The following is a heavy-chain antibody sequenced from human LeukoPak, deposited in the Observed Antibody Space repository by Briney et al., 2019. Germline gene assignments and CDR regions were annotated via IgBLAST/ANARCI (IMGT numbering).Heavy chain of an antibody. CDR1: GYTFTSYG. CDR3: ARWDDYVWGSYRYDY. V-gene: IGHV1-18*01. J-gene: IGHJ4*02. Sequence: ASVKVSCKASGYTFTSYGISWVRQAPGQGLEWMGWISAYNGNTNYAQKLQGRVTMTTDTSTSTAYMELRSLRSDDPAVYYCARWDDYVWGSYRYDYWGQGTLVTVSS. CDR2: ISAYNGNT. D-gene: IGHD3-16*02.